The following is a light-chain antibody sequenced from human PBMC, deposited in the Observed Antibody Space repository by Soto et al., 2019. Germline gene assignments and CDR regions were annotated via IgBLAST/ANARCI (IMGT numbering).Light chain of an antibody. J-gene: IGKJ1*01. CDR2: LGS. Sequence: DSVMTQSPLSLPVTPGEPASISCRSSQSLLHSNGYNYLDWYLQKPGQSPQLLIYLGSNRASGVPDRFSGSGSGTDFTLKISRVEAEDVGVYYCMQALQTPGWTFGQGTKVDIK. V-gene: IGKV2-28*01. CDR1: QSLLHSNGYNY. CDR3: MQALQTPGWT.